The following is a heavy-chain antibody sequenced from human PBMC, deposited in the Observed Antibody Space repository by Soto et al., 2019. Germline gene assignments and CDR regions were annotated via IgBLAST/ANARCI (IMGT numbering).Heavy chain of an antibody. V-gene: IGHV3-21*01. J-gene: IGHJ4*02. CDR3: VRGGSSRSY. Sequence: GGSLRLSCTACGFTFTNYIMTWVRQAPGKGLEWVSSLSSGNRYVYYVDSVKGRFTISRDDAKNSVYLQMNSLRAEDAAVYYCVRGGSSRSYWGQGSRVTVSS. CDR2: LSSGNRYV. CDR1: GFTFTNYI. D-gene: IGHD3-16*02.